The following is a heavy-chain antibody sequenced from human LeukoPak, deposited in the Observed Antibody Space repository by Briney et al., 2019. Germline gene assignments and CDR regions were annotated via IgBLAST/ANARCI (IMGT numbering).Heavy chain of an antibody. CDR3: AREGIHGYSCGLFDY. D-gene: IGHD5-18*01. V-gene: IGHV3-48*02. CDR1: GFTFSSYS. Sequence: GRSLRLSCAASGFTFSSYSMNWVRQAPGKGLEWVSYISSSSTIYYADSVKGRFTISRDNAKNSLYLQMNSLRDEDTAVYYCAREGIHGYSCGLFDYWGQGTLVTVSS. CDR2: ISSSSTI. J-gene: IGHJ4*02.